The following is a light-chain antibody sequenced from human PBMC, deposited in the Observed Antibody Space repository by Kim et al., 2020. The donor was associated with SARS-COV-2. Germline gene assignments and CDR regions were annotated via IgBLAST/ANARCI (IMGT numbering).Light chain of an antibody. CDR3: QSYDDSNRWV. V-gene: IGLV6-57*02. CDR2: EDN. CDR1: SGHIASNY. J-gene: IGLJ3*02. Sequence: KTVTISCTGSSGHIASNYVQWYQQRPASAPTTVIYEDNERPSGVPERFSGSIDSSSNSASLTISGLKTEDEADYYCQSYDDSNRWVFGGGTQLTVL.